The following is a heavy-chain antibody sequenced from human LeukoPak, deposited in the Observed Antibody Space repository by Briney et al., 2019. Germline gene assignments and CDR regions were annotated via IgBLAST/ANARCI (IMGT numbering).Heavy chain of an antibody. CDR3: AKPPEVGATVGYFDY. CDR2: ISFDGSNQ. Sequence: PGRSLRLSCAASGFTFSSYGMHWVRQAPGKGLEWVALISFDGSNQYYADSVKGRFTISRDNSKNTLYLQMNSLRAEDTAVYYRAKPPEVGATVGYFDYWGQGTLVTVSS. V-gene: IGHV3-30*18. D-gene: IGHD1-26*01. J-gene: IGHJ4*02. CDR1: GFTFSSYG.